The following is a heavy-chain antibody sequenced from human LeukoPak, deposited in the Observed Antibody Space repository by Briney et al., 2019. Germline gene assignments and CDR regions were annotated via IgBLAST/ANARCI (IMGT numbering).Heavy chain of an antibody. CDR2: VNPNSGGT. V-gene: IGHV1-2*02. CDR3: ARDLPYSRSSN. CDR1: GYTFTGYY. D-gene: IGHD6-6*01. Sequence: GASGKVSCNASGYTFTGYYMHWVRQAPGPGLEWRGWVNPNSGGTNYAQKFQGRVTMTRDTSISTAYMELSRLRSDDTAVYYCARDLPYSRSSNWGQGTLVTVSS. J-gene: IGHJ1*01.